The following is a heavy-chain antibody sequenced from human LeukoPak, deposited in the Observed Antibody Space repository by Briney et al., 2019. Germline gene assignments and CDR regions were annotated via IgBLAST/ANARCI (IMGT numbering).Heavy chain of an antibody. V-gene: IGHV3-7*03. CDR2: IKQDGSEK. D-gene: IGHD4-17*01. CDR1: GFTFSSYW. Sequence: GGSLRLSCAASGFTFSSYWMSWVRQAPGKGLEWVANIKQDGSEKYYVDSVKGRFTISRDNAKNSLYLQMNSLRAEDTAVYYCARDFPPDYGDYFDYWGQGTLVTVSP. CDR3: ARDFPPDYGDYFDY. J-gene: IGHJ4*02.